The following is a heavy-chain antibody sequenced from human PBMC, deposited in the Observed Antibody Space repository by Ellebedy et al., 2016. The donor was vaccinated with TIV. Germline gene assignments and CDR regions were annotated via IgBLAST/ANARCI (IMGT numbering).Heavy chain of an antibody. V-gene: IGHV3-49*03. CDR3: ARKYMYGFN. CDR1: GFSFGDYA. D-gene: IGHD5-18*01. J-gene: IGHJ4*02. Sequence: GESLKISCTASGFSFGDYAMSWFRQPPGKGLEWVGFIAGKGYDGTTEYAASVKGRFTISRDNSKNTLYLQMNSLRVEDTAVYYCARKYMYGFNWGQGTLVTVSS. CDR2: IAGKGYDGTT.